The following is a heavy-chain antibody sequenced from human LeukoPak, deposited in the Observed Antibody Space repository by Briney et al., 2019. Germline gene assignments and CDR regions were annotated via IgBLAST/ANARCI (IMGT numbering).Heavy chain of an antibody. CDR3: ARDRRTIVVVPAAIGYYGMDV. Sequence: GGSLRLSCAASVFTFSSYSMNWVRQAPGKGLEWVSSISSSSSYIYYADSVKGRFTISRDNAKNSLYLQMNSLRAEDTAVYYCARDRRTIVVVPAAIGYYGMDVWGQGTTVTVSS. J-gene: IGHJ6*02. CDR2: ISSSSSYI. V-gene: IGHV3-21*01. D-gene: IGHD2-2*01. CDR1: VFTFSSYS.